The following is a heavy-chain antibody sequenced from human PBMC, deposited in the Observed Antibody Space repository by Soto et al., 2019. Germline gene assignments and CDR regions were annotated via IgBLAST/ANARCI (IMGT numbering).Heavy chain of an antibody. V-gene: IGHV4-30-4*01. CDR1: GGSLSSGTYY. D-gene: IGHD4-17*01. Sequence: SETLSLTCTVSGGSLSSGTYYWSWIRQPPGKGLEWIGYIYHSGSSQSNPSLKSRVTISIDASKNQFSLELRSVTAADTAVYYCARDLLDTTVDYYFDSWGPGRLVTVSS. J-gene: IGHJ4*02. CDR2: IYHSGSS. CDR3: ARDLLDTTVDYYFDS.